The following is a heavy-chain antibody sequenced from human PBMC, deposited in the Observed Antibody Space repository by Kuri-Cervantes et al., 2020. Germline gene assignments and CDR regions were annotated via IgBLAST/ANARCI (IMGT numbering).Heavy chain of an antibody. CDR2: INSDGSST. V-gene: IGHV3-74*01. Sequence: GESLKISCAASGFTFSSYWMHWVRQAPGKGLVWVSRINSDGSSTSYADSVRGRFTISRDNAKNSLYLQMNSLRAEDTAVYYCAKVGRSTRPGYWGQGTLVTVS. CDR3: AKVGRSTRPGY. J-gene: IGHJ4*02. D-gene: IGHD6-6*01. CDR1: GFTFSSYW.